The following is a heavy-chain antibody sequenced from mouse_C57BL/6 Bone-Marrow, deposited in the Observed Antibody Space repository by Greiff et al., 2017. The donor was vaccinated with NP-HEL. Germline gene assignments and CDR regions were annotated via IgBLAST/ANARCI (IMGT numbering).Heavy chain of an antibody. CDR1: GYTFTSYW. D-gene: IGHD2-1*01. CDR3: ARGRIYYGNYGETWFAY. J-gene: IGHJ3*01. V-gene: IGHV1-53*01. Sequence: QVQLQQPGTELVKPGASVKLSCKASGYTFTSYWMHWVKQRPGQGLEWIGNINPSNGGTNYNEKFKSKATLTVDKSSSTAYMQLSSLTSEDSAVYCCARGRIYYGNYGETWFAYWGQGTLVTVSA. CDR2: INPSNGGT.